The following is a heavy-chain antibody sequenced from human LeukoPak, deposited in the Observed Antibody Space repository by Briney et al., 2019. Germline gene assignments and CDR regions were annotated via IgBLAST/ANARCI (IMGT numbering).Heavy chain of an antibody. CDR2: IYHSGST. CDR3: ARAKNPYRRTLDY. CDR1: GGSISSSNW. V-gene: IGHV4-4*03. J-gene: IGHJ4*02. Sequence: PETLSLTCAVSGGSISSSNWWSWVRQPPGKGLEWIGEIYHSGSTNYNPSLKSRVTISVDKSKNQFSLKLSSVTAADTAVYYCARAKNPYRRTLDYWGQGTLVTVSS. D-gene: IGHD3-16*02.